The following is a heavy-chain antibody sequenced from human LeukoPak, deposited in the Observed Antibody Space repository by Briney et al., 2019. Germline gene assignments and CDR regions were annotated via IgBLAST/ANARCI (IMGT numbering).Heavy chain of an antibody. CDR1: GGSISSGDYY. CDR3: ARIRTTVTPYFDY. D-gene: IGHD4-17*01. J-gene: IGHJ4*02. V-gene: IGHV4-30-4*01. Sequence: SQTLSLTCTVSGGSISSGDYYWSWIRQPPGQGLEWIGYIYYSGSPYYHPSLKSRVTISVGTSNNQFSLKLSSVTAADTAVYYCARIRTTVTPYFDYWGQGTLVTVSS. CDR2: IYYSGSP.